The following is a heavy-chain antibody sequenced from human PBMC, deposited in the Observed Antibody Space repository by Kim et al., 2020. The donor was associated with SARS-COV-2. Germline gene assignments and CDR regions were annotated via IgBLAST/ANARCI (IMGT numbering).Heavy chain of an antibody. V-gene: IGHV3-74*01. Sequence: GGSLRLSCVASGFTFSSYWMHWVRQAPGKGLVWVSRVNSDGSSTNYADSVKGRFTISRDNARNTLYLQMNSLRAEDTAVYYCASLSTGYVWYKFDYWGQGTLVTVSS. D-gene: IGHD3-16*01. J-gene: IGHJ4*02. CDR1: GFTFSSYW. CDR3: ASLSTGYVWYKFDY. CDR2: VNSDGSST.